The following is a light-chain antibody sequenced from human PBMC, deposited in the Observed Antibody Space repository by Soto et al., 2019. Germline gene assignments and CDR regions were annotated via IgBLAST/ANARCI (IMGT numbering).Light chain of an antibody. V-gene: IGKV3-20*01. CDR2: GAS. J-gene: IGKJ1*01. CDR1: QSVSSSY. CDR3: QQYGGSPRT. Sequence: EIVLTQSPGTLSLSPGERATLSCRASQSVSSSYLAWYQQKPGQAPRLLIYGASSRATGIPDRFSGGGSGTDFTLTISRLEPEDFAVYHCQQYGGSPRTFGQGTKVDIK.